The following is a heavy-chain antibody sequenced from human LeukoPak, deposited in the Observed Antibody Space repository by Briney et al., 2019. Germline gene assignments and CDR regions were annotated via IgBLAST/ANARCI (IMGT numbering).Heavy chain of an antibody. CDR3: ARPRSRAAPGYFDY. V-gene: IGHV3-23*01. CDR2: ISGSGGST. D-gene: IGHD6-13*01. Sequence: PGGSLRLSCAATGFTFSSYAMSWVRQAPGKGLEWVSAISGSGGSTYYADSVKGRFTISRDNSKNTLCLQMNSLRAEDTAVYYCARPRSRAAPGYFDYWGQGTLVTVSS. J-gene: IGHJ4*02. CDR1: GFTFSSYA.